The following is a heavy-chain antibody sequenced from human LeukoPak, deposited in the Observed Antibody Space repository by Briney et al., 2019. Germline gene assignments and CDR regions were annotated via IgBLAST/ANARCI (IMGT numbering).Heavy chain of an antibody. CDR3: ARVPYYYDSSGYYYYFDY. CDR1: GGSISSYY. D-gene: IGHD3-22*01. J-gene: IGHJ4*02. V-gene: IGHV4-59*01. CDR2: IYYSGST. Sequence: PSETLSLTCSVSGGSISSYYRNWIRQPPGQGLEWIGYIYYSGSTNYNPSLKSRVTISVDRSKNQFSLKLSSVTAADTAVYYCARVPYYYDSSGYYYYFDYWGQGTLVTVSS.